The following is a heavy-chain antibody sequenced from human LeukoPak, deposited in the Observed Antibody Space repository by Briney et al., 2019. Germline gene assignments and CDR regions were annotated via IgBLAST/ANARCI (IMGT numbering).Heavy chain of an antibody. Sequence: PSETLSLTCAVCGGSFSGYYWSWIRQPPGKGLEWIGEINHSGSTNYNPSLKSRVTISVDASKNQFSLKLSSVTAADTAVYYCARGGVDTAMVRLRVFDYWGQGTLVTVSS. CDR2: INHSGST. D-gene: IGHD5-18*01. J-gene: IGHJ4*02. CDR1: GGSFSGYY. V-gene: IGHV4-34*01. CDR3: ARGGVDTAMVRLRVFDY.